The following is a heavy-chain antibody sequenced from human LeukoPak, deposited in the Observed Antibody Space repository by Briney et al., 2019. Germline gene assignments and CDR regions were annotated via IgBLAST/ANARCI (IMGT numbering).Heavy chain of an antibody. CDR1: GFTFDDYA. D-gene: IGHD6-13*01. V-gene: IGHV3-23*01. Sequence: PGGSLRLSCAASGFTFDDYAMHWVRQAPGKGLEWVSGISGSGGSTYYADSVKGRFTISRDNSKNTLYLQMNSLRAEDTAVYYCAKDLFSSSWYGHWGQGTLVTVSS. J-gene: IGHJ5*02. CDR3: AKDLFSSSWYGH. CDR2: ISGSGGST.